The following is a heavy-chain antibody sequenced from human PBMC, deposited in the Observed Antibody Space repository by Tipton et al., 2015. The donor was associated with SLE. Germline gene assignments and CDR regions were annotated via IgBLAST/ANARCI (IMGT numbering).Heavy chain of an antibody. V-gene: IGHV3-53*04. CDR1: GFTVSSNY. CDR3: ARAEPGYCTNGVCFGS. J-gene: IGHJ5*02. CDR2: IYSGGST. D-gene: IGHD2-8*01. Sequence: SLRLSCAASGFTVSSNYMSWVRQAPGKGLEWVSVIYSGGSTYYADSVKGRFTISRHNSKNTLYLQMSSLRAEDTAVYYCARAEPGYCTNGVCFGSWGQGTLVTVSS.